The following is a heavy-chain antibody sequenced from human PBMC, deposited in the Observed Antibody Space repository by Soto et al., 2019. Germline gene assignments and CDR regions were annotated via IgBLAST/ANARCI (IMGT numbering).Heavy chain of an antibody. D-gene: IGHD3-3*01. J-gene: IGHJ6*02. Sequence: VQLLESGGGLVQPGGSLRLSCAASGFTFSSYAMSWVRQAPGKGLEWVSAISGSGGSTYYADSVKGRFTISRDNSKNTLYLQMNSLRAEDTAVYYCAKSPPDFWSGYRLQNYYGMDVWGQGTTVTVSS. CDR2: ISGSGGST. CDR3: AKSPPDFWSGYRLQNYYGMDV. CDR1: GFTFSSYA. V-gene: IGHV3-23*01.